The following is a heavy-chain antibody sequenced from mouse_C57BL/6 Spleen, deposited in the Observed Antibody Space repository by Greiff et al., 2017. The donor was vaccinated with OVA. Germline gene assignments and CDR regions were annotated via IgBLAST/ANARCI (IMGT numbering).Heavy chain of an antibody. J-gene: IGHJ2*01. CDR2: IRNKANNHAT. V-gene: IGHV6-6*01. D-gene: IGHD1-1*01. CDR3: TRESTTEYYFDY. CDR1: GFTFSDAW. Sequence: EVQLVESGGGLVQPGGSMKLSCAASGFTFSDAWMDWVRQSPEKGLEWVAEIRNKANNHATYYAESVKGRFTISRDDSKSSVYLQMNSLRAEDTGIYYCTRESTTEYYFDYWGQGTTLTVSS.